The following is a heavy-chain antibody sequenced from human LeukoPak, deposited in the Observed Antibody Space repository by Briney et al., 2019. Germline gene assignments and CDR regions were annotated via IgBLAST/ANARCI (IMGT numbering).Heavy chain of an antibody. CDR2: IHTSGNT. V-gene: IGHV4-61*02. J-gene: IGHJ5*02. CDR3: ARHRQWLALDNWFDP. CDR1: GDSISSGSYY. D-gene: IGHD6-19*01. Sequence: PSETLSLTCIVSGDSISSGSYYWTWLRQPAGKGLEWIGRIHTSGNTNYSPSLKSRVTISRDTSKNQFSLRLTSVTAADTAVYYCARHRQWLALDNWFDPWGQGTLVTVSS.